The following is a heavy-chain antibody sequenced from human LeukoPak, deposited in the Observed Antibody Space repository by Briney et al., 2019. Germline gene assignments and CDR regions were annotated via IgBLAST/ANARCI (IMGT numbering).Heavy chain of an antibody. V-gene: IGHV3-74*01. CDR2: INSDGSST. D-gene: IGHD3-22*01. J-gene: IGHJ3*02. Sequence: GGSLRLSCAASGFTFSRYWMHWVRHAPGKGLVWVSRINSDGSSTSYADSVKGRFTISRDNAKNTLYLQMNSLRAEDTAVYYCARVLRYDNSGHDSFDIWGQGTMVTVSS. CDR3: ARVLRYDNSGHDSFDI. CDR1: GFTFSRYW.